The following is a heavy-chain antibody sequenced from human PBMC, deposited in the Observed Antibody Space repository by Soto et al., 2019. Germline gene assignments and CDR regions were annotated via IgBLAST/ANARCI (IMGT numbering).Heavy chain of an antibody. D-gene: IGHD4-17*01. Sequence: SETLSLTCSLSGGSLSSGRYYWTWKCHPPGKGLEWIGNFYYSGSTYYNPSLKSRLTISKDRTKNQFSLNLTSVTAADTPVYYCARAGATTAAGYYYNGLDVWGQGTTVTVSS. CDR3: ARAGATTAAGYYYNGLDV. V-gene: IGHV4-30-4*01. CDR2: FYYSGST. J-gene: IGHJ6*02. CDR1: GGSLSSGRYY.